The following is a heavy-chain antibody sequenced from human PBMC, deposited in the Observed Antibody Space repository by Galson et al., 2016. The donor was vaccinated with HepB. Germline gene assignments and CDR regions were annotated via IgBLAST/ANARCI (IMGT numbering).Heavy chain of an antibody. CDR3: ANDTTRLLDLWCGEAYNGMDV. CDR2: INIDGSST. D-gene: IGHD3-10*01. Sequence: SLRLSCAASGFTFSSYWMQWVRQAPGKGLEWVSRINIDGSSTTYADSVKGRFTISRDNAKNTVYLQMNGLRVEDTAVYYCANDTTRLLDLWCGEAYNGMDVWGQGTTVAVSS. CDR1: GFTFSSYW. J-gene: IGHJ6*02. V-gene: IGHV3-74*01.